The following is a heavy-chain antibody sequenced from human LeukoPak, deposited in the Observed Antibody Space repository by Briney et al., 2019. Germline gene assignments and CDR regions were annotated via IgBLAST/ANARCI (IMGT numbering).Heavy chain of an antibody. CDR2: IYYSGST. CDR1: GGSISSGDYY. V-gene: IGHV4-30-4*08. D-gene: IGHD2-21*02. J-gene: IGHJ5*02. CDR3: ARVRGVTDWFDP. Sequence: PSQTLSLTCTVSGGSISSGDYYWSWIRQPPGKGLEWIGYIYYSGSTYYNPSLKSRVTISVDTSKNQFSLKLSSVTAADPAVYYCARVRGVTDWFDPWGQGTLVTVSS.